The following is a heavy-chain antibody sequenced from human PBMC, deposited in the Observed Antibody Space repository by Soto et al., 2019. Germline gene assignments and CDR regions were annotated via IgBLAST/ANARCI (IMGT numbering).Heavy chain of an antibody. V-gene: IGHV1-18*01. CDR3: ARDNDRPQLGGNYYYIWGV. CDR2: ISAYNGNT. CDR1: GYTFTSYG. Sequence: ASVKVSCKASGYTFTSYGISWVRQAPGQGLGWMGWISAYNGNTNYAQKLQGRVTMTTAYMELSGLRSDDTAVYYCARDNDRPQLGGNYYYIWGVRAQGTTGTVSS. J-gene: IGHJ6*02. D-gene: IGHD2-8*01.